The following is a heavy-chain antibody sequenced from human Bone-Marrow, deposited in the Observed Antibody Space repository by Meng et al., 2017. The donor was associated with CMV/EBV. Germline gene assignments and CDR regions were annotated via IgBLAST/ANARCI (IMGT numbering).Heavy chain of an antibody. CDR2: INPDGSSK. Sequence: GGSLRLSCVASGITFGSYWMTWVLQTPGKGLEWMANINPDGSSKNYVDSVKGRFTISRDNARSSVYLQMNSLRVEDTAIYYCTKDAAYNRLDPWGQGTLVTVSS. CDR3: TKDAAYNRLDP. V-gene: IGHV3-7*01. D-gene: IGHD1-1*01. J-gene: IGHJ5*02. CDR1: GITFGSYW.